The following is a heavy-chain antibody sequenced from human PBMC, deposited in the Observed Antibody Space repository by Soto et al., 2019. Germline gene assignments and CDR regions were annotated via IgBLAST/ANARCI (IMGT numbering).Heavy chain of an antibody. CDR2: ISSNGGST. CDR1: GFTFSSYA. V-gene: IGHV3-64*01. J-gene: IGHJ3*02. CDR3: ARDLDGGYCSGGSCYPNDAFDI. Sequence: GSLRLSCAASGFTFSSYAMHWVRQATGKGLEYVSAISSNGGSTYYANSVKGRFTISRDNSKNTLYLQMGSLRAEDMAVYYCARDLDGGYCSGGSCYPNDAFDIWGQGTMVTVSS. D-gene: IGHD2-15*01.